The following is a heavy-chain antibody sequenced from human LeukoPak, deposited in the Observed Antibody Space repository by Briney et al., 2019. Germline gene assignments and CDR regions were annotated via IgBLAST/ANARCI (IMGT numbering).Heavy chain of an antibody. V-gene: IGHV3-74*01. J-gene: IGHJ4*02. CDR3: ARDGHDYVDYFFDY. Sequence: GGSLRLSCAASGFTFSSYWMHWVRQAPGKGLVWVSRINSDDSSTSYADSVKGRFTISRDNAKNTLYLQMNSLRAEDTAVYYCARDGHDYVDYFFDYWGQGTLVTVSS. CDR1: GFTFSSYW. CDR2: INSDDSST. D-gene: IGHD4-17*01.